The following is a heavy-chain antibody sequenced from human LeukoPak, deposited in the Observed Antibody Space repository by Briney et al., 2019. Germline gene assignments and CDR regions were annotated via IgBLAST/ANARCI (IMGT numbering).Heavy chain of an antibody. CDR1: GYTFTGYY. V-gene: IGHV1-2*02. CDR3: ARDLGSSWVRVDY. D-gene: IGHD6-13*01. CDR2: INPNSGGT. J-gene: IGHJ4*02. Sequence: ASVKVSCKASGYTFTGYYMHWVRQAPGQGLEWMGWINPNSGGTNYAQKFQGRVTMTRDTSISTAYMELSRLRSDDTAVYHCARDLGSSWVRVDYWGQGTLVTVSS.